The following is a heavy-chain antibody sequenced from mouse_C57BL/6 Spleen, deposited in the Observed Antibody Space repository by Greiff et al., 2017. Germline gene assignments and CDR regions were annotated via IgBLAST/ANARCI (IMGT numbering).Heavy chain of an antibody. CDR2: IYPRSGNT. D-gene: IGHD1-1*01. J-gene: IGHJ2*01. Sequence: QVQLQQSGAELARPGASVKLSCKASGYTFTSYGISWVKQRTGQGLEWIGEIYPRSGNTYYNEKFKGKATLTADKSSSTAYMELRSLTSEDSAVYFCARSGNYGSSPYYFDDWGQGTTLTVSS. V-gene: IGHV1-81*01. CDR3: ARSGNYGSSPYYFDD. CDR1: GYTFTSYG.